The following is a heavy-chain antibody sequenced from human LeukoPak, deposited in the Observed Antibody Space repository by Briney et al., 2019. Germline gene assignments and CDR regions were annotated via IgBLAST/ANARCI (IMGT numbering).Heavy chain of an antibody. Sequence: ASVKVSCKASGYTFSSYDINWVRQAPGQGLEWMGWVNPKTGNSDHAQKFQGRVTMTRDTSISTAYLELSSLRSDDTAVYYCARVAPCYSDICPSYYLDNWGQGTLISVSS. D-gene: IGHD1-26*01. CDR1: GYTFSSYD. J-gene: IGHJ4*02. CDR3: ARVAPCYSDICPSYYLDN. V-gene: IGHV1-8*01. CDR2: VNPKTGNS.